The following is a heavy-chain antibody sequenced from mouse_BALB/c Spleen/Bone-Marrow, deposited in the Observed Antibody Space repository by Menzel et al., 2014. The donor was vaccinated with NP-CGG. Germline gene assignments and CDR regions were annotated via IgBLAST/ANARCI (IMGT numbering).Heavy chain of an antibody. J-gene: IGHJ2*01. D-gene: IGHD2-1*01. V-gene: IGHV7-3*02. CDR3: ARDYLYYFDY. CDR1: GYTFTDHY. CDR2: IRNNANGYTT. Sequence: EVKLEESGGGLVQPGGFLILTCAPSGYTFTDHYMSWVRQPPGTALEWLGFIRNNANGYTTEYSASVKGRFTISRDNNQSIVYLQINTRRAEDSATYYSARDYLYYFDYWGQGTTLTVSS.